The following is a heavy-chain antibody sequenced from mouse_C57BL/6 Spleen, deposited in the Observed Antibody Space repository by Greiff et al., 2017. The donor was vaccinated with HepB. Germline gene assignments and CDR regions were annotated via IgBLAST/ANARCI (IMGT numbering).Heavy chain of an antibody. CDR2: IYPGDGDT. CDR1: GYAFSSYW. Sequence: VQLQQSGAELVKPGASVKISCKASGYAFSSYWMNWVKQRPGKGLEWIGQIYPGDGDTNYNGKFKGKATLTADKSSSTAYMQLSSLTSEDSAVYVCARWRITTVPSFAYWGQGTLVTVSA. J-gene: IGHJ3*01. D-gene: IGHD1-1*01. CDR3: ARWRITTVPSFAY. V-gene: IGHV1-80*01.